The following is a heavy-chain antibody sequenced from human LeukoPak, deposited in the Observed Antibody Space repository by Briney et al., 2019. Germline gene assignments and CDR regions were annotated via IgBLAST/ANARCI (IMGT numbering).Heavy chain of an antibody. Sequence: ASVKVSCKASGYTFTSYGISWVRQAPGQGLEWMGWISAYNGNTNYAQKLQGRVTMTTDTSTSTAYMELRSLRSDDTAVSYCARDSGENCSGGSCYPPDYWGQGTLVTVSS. CDR2: ISAYNGNT. V-gene: IGHV1-18*01. CDR1: GYTFTSYG. D-gene: IGHD2-15*01. J-gene: IGHJ4*02. CDR3: ARDSGENCSGGSCYPPDY.